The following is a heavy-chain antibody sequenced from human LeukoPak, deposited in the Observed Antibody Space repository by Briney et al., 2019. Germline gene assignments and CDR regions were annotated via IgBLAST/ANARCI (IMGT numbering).Heavy chain of an antibody. CDR1: GFTFSSFE. CDR3: ARLAYYLRWRASYYYYYYMDV. D-gene: IGHD4-23*01. CDR2: ISSGGSTI. Sequence: GGSLRLSCAASGFTFSSFEMKWVRQAPGKGLEWVSYISSGGSTIYYADSVKGRFTISRDNAKNSLYLQMNSLRAEDTAVYYCARLAYYLRWRASYYYYYYMDVWGKGTTVTVSS. V-gene: IGHV3-48*03. J-gene: IGHJ6*03.